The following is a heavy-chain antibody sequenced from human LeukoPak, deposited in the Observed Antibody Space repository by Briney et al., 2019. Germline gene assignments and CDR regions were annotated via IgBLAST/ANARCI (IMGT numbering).Heavy chain of an antibody. V-gene: IGHV4-34*01. J-gene: IGHJ4*03. CDR2: IDHRGDT. CDR3: ARGPTISETGYFDF. D-gene: IGHD1-1*01. CDR1: GGSFSRYY. Sequence: SETLSLTCAVYGGSFSRYYWSSIRQSPGKGLEWIAEIDHRGDTNYNPSVKSRVTISVDTSKNQFSLKVRSLSAADTAVYYCARGPTISETGYFDFWGQGTLVTVSS.